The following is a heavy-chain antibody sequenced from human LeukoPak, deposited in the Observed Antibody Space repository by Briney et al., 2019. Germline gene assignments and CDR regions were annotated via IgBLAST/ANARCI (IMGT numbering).Heavy chain of an antibody. CDR2: IWYDGSNK. V-gene: IGHV3-33*01. Sequence: GGSLRLSCAASGFTFSSYGMHWVRQAPGKGLEWVAVIWYDGSNKHCGDCVKGRFTISRDNSNNTLYLQMNSLRAEDTAVYYCVRALYRWSFSGYENSGPEPDYWGQGTLVTVSS. CDR3: VRALYRWSFSGYENSGPEPDY. D-gene: IGHD5-12*01. CDR1: GFTFSSYG. J-gene: IGHJ4*02.